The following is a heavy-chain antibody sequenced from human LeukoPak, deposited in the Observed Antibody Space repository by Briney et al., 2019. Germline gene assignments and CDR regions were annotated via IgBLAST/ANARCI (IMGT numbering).Heavy chain of an antibody. V-gene: IGHV1-2*04. CDR3: VTSATSKWELHPVDY. D-gene: IGHD1-26*01. J-gene: IGHJ4*02. CDR2: INPNSGGT. Sequence: ASVKVSCKASGYTFTGYYMHWVRQAPGQGLEWMGWINPNSGGTNYAQKFQGWVTMTRDTSISTAYMELSRLRSDDTAVYYRVTSATSKWELHPVDYWGQGTLVTVSS. CDR1: GYTFTGYY.